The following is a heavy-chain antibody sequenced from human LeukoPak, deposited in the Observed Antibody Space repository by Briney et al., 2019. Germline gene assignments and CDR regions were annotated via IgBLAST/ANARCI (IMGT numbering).Heavy chain of an antibody. J-gene: IGHJ4*02. CDR1: GFNFQSYG. CDR3: ARDGSPAGARVFDY. V-gene: IGHV3-30*03. D-gene: IGHD3-10*01. CDR2: ISHDGYDK. Sequence: GGSLRLSCAASGFNFQSYGIHWVRQVPGKGLEWVAVISHDGYDKSYVGNVKGRFTISRDNAKNSLYLQMNSLRDEDTAVYYCARDGSPAGARVFDYWGQGTLVTVSS.